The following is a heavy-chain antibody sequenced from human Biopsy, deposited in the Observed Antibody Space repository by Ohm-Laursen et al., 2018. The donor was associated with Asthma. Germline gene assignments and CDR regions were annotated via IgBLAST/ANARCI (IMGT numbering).Heavy chain of an antibody. CDR1: GGTFNTYV. CDR2: INSVFGTT. V-gene: IGHV1-69*13. J-gene: IGHJ4*02. D-gene: IGHD2-2*01. Sequence: SVKVSCKSLGGTFNTYVIGWVRQAPGQRLEWMGGINSVFGTTTYPQKFQDGVTITADDSTSTVYMELSSLRSEDTAVYYCARKAGSCISRTCYSLDFWGQGTLVTVSS. CDR3: ARKAGSCISRTCYSLDF.